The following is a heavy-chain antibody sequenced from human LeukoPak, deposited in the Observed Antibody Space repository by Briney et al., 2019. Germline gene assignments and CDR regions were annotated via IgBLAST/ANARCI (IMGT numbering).Heavy chain of an antibody. CDR1: GLMFSIFE. D-gene: IGHD3-22*01. Sequence: PGGSLRLSCAASGLMFSIFEMDWVRQAPGKGLEWVSYITNSGDTTYYAPSVKGRFTISRDNAKNSLYLEMKSLRAEDTAVYYCVRGGSIGYVLNAFDVWGQGTMVTVSS. CDR3: VRGGSIGYVLNAFDV. J-gene: IGHJ3*01. V-gene: IGHV3-48*03. CDR2: ITNSGDTT.